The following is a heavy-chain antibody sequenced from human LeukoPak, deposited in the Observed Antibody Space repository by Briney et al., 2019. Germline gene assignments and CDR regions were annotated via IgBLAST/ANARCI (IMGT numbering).Heavy chain of an antibody. V-gene: IGHV1-24*01. CDR3: ATILRGYSYGLRAFDI. Sequence: ASVKVSCKVSEYTLTELSMHWVRQAPGKGLEWMGGFDPEDGETIYAQKFQGRVTMTEDTSTDTAYMELSSLRSEDTAVYYCATILRGYSYGLRAFDIWGQGTMVTVPS. J-gene: IGHJ3*02. CDR2: FDPEDGET. D-gene: IGHD5-18*01. CDR1: EYTLTELS.